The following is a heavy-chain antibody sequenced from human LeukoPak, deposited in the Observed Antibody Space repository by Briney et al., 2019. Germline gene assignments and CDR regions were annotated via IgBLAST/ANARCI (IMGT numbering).Heavy chain of an antibody. CDR3: AREGIGYSYGSDGGGVDY. CDR2: IIPIFGTA. V-gene: IGHV1-69*13. CDR1: GGTFSSYA. J-gene: IGHJ4*02. Sequence: SVKVSCKASGGTFSSYAISWVRQAPGQGLEWMGGIIPIFGTANYAQKFQGRVTITADESTSTAYMELSSLRSEDTAAYYCAREGIGYSYGSDGGGVDYWGQGTLVTVSS. D-gene: IGHD5-18*01.